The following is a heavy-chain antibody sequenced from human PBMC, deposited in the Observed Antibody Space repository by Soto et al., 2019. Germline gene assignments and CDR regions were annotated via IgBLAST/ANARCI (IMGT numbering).Heavy chain of an antibody. CDR2: IYYSGST. D-gene: IGHD3-10*01. CDR3: ARSGGGITMVRGGNPFIDF. J-gene: IGHJ4*02. CDR1: GGSISSGGYY. V-gene: IGHV4-31*03. Sequence: SETLSLTCTVSGGSISSGGYYWSWIRQHPGKGLEWIGYIYYSGSTYYNPSLKSRVTISVDTSKNQFSLKLSSVTAAATAVYYCARSGGGITMVRGGNPFIDFWGQGTLVTVSS.